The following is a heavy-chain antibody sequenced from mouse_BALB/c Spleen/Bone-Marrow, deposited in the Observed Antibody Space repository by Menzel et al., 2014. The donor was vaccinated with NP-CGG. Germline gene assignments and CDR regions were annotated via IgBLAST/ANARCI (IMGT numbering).Heavy chain of an antibody. J-gene: IGHJ4*01. D-gene: IGHD3-2*02. CDR1: GFNIKDTY. Sequence: EVQLQQSGAELVKPGASVKLSRTASGFNIKDTYMHWVKQRPEQGLEWIGRIDPANGNTKSDPKFQGKATITADTSSNTAYLQLSSLTSEDTAVYYCAREATYAMDYWGQGTSVTVSS. V-gene: IGHV14-3*02. CDR3: AREATYAMDY. CDR2: IDPANGNT.